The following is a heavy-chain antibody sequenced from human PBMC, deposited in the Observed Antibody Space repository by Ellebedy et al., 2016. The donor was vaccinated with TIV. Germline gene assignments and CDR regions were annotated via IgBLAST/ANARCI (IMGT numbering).Heavy chain of an antibody. CDR3: VRRIGARPPGY. Sequence: SETLSLXCTVSGGSISSSSYYWGWIRQPPGKGLEWIGSVSYFGDTNYNPSLKSRATISVDTSKNQFSLKLSSVTAADTAVYYCVRRIGARPPGYWGQGTLVTVSS. D-gene: IGHD3-16*01. CDR1: GGSISSSSYY. V-gene: IGHV4-39*01. J-gene: IGHJ4*02. CDR2: VSYFGDT.